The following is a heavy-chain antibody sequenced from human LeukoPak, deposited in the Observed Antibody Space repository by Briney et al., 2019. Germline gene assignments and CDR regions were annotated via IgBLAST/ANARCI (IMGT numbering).Heavy chain of an antibody. J-gene: IGHJ4*02. Sequence: PGGSLRLSCAASGLTFSSHRMHWVRQAPGKGLVWVSRINDDGSSTTYADSVKGRFTISRDNTKNMLYLEMKSLRVEDTAVYYCARGIAAAGTWVDYWGQGTLVTVSS. CDR2: INDDGSST. D-gene: IGHD6-13*01. CDR1: GLTFSSHR. CDR3: ARGIAAAGTWVDY. V-gene: IGHV3-74*01.